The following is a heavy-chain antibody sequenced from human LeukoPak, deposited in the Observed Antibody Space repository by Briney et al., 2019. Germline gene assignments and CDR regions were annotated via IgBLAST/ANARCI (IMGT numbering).Heavy chain of an antibody. D-gene: IGHD3-22*01. CDR1: GFTFSSYA. V-gene: IGHV3-23*01. CDR2: ISGSGGST. CDR3: AKDNPYYYDSSGYRNFDY. J-gene: IGHJ4*02. Sequence: GGSLRLSCAASGFTFSSYAMSWVRQAPGKGLEWVSAISGSGGSTYYADSVKGRFTISRGNSKNTLYLQMNSLRAEDTAVYYCAKDNPYYYDSSGYRNFDYWGQGTLVTVSS.